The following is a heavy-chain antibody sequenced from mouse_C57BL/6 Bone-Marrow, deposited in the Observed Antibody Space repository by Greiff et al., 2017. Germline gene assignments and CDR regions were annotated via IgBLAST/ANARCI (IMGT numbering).Heavy chain of an antibody. Sequence: VQRVESGAELVKPGASVKLSCKASGYTFTSYWMQWVKQRPGQGLEWIGEIDPSDSYTNYNQKFKGKATLTVDTSSSTAYMQLSSLTSEDSAVYYCARKILAMDYWGQGTSVTVSS. CDR3: ARKILAMDY. CDR2: IDPSDSYT. D-gene: IGHD5-1-1*01. J-gene: IGHJ4*01. V-gene: IGHV1-50*01. CDR1: GYTFTSYW.